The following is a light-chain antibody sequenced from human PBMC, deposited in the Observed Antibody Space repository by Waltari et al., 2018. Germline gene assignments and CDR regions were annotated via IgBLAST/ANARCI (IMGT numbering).Light chain of an antibody. V-gene: IGKV3-15*01. CDR2: GAS. Sequence: EIVMTQSPATLSVSPGESATLSCRASQSISSNLAWYQQKPGQAPRLLIYGASTRASGIPVTFSGSGSGTEFTLTISSLQSEDFAFYYCQQYTDWPTFGQGTRLEIK. CDR3: QQYTDWPT. CDR1: QSISSN. J-gene: IGKJ5*01.